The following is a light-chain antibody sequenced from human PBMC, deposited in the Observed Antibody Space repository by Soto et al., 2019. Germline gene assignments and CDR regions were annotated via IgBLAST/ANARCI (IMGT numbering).Light chain of an antibody. Sequence: IVLTQSPGTLSLSPGERATLSCRASQSVSSSYLAWYQQKPGQAPRLLIYGASSRATGIPDRFSGSGSGTDFTLTISSLQPDDFATYYCQQYNSYLFGQGTKVDIK. CDR2: GAS. CDR1: QSVSSSY. J-gene: IGKJ1*01. V-gene: IGKV3-20*01. CDR3: QQYNSYL.